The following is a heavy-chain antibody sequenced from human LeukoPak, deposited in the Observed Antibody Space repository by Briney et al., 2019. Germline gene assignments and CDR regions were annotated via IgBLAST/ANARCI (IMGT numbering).Heavy chain of an antibody. V-gene: IGHV3-48*03. D-gene: IGHD5-18*01. CDR3: ARQQQQLWYD. CDR2: ICSSAGTT. Sequence: PGGSLRLSCAASGFTFSSYEMNWVRQAPGKGLEWVSYICSSAGTTYYADSVKGRFTISRDNAKNSLYLQMNSLRAEDTAVYFCARQQQQLWYDWGQGTLVTVSS. CDR1: GFTFSSYE. J-gene: IGHJ4*02.